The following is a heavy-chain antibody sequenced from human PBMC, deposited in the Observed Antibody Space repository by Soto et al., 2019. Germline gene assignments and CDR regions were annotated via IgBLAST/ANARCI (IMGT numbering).Heavy chain of an antibody. CDR3: ARDSPDSPHAFDF. V-gene: IGHV3-53*01. Sequence: EVQLVESGGGLMQPGGSLRLSCAASGFTVSKNYMSWVRQAPGKGLEWVSAIYSAGSTYYADSVKGRFTISRDNYKNTLYLQMSSLRAEDTAVYYCARDSPDSPHAFDFWGLGTMVTVSS. J-gene: IGHJ3*01. D-gene: IGHD3-22*01. CDR2: IYSAGST. CDR1: GFTVSKNY.